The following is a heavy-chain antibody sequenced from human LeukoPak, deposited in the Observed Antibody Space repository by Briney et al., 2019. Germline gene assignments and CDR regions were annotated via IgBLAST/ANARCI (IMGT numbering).Heavy chain of an antibody. J-gene: IGHJ4*02. CDR3: ARGPDKATKYYFDY. D-gene: IGHD5-18*01. CDR1: GFTVSSNY. CDR2: LFSGYST. Sequence: SGGSLRLSCAASGFTVSSNYMSWVRQAPGKGLEWVSVLFSGYSTYYAGSVKGRFTISRDNSKNTLYLQMNSLRAEDTAVYFCARGPDKATKYYFDYWGQGTPVTVSS. V-gene: IGHV3-66*01.